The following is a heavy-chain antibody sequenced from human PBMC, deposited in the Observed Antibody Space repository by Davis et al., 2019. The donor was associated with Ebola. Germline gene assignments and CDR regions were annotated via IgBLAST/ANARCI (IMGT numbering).Heavy chain of an antibody. CDR1: GFTFSSYS. CDR3: AIHGYSSSWISY. D-gene: IGHD6-6*01. Sequence: GESLKISCAASGFTFSSYSMNWVRQAPGKGLEWVSSISSSSSYIYYADSVKGRFTISRDNAKNSLYLQMNSLRAEDTAVYYCAIHGYSSSWISYWGQGTLVTVSS. J-gene: IGHJ4*02. CDR2: ISSSSSYI. V-gene: IGHV3-21*01.